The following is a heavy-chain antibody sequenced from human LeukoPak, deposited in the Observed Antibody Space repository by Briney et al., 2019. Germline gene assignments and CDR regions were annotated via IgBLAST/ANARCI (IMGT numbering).Heavy chain of an antibody. V-gene: IGHV3-74*01. Sequence: GGSLRLSCAGSGFTFSNYWMHWVRQVPGKGLVWVSRICRDGSTTTYADSVKGRFTLSRDNAKNTMYLKMNSLRAEDTAVYYCASTLLWFGEQSHYFYYMDVWGKGTTVTVSS. CDR1: GFTFSNYW. J-gene: IGHJ6*03. CDR3: ASTLLWFGEQSHYFYYMDV. D-gene: IGHD3-10*01. CDR2: ICRDGSTT.